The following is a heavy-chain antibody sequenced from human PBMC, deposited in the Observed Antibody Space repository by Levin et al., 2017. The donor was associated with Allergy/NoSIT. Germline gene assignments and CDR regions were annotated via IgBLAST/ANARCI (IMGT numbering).Heavy chain of an antibody. CDR1: GFTFSNYA. D-gene: IGHD1-1*01. V-gene: IGHV3-30-3*01. CDR2: ISDDGSSE. CDR3: VREIAEGGT. J-gene: IGHJ4*02. Sequence: HSGGSLRLSCAASGFTFSNYAMHWVRQAPGKGLEWVGVISDDGSSEFYIDSVKGRFTISRDNSKNRMYLQMDSLRAEDTALYYCVREIAEGGTWGQGTLVMVSS.